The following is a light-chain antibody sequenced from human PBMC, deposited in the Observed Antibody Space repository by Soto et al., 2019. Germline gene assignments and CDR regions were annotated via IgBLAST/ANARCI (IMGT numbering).Light chain of an antibody. Sequence: QSALTQPASVSGSPGQSLTISCTGTSSDVGAYDYVSWYQQHPGKAPKLIIYDVNHWPSGVSTRFSGSKSGNTASLTISGLQTEDEAFYYCTSYATTNAVEFGGGTKLTVL. V-gene: IGLV2-14*03. J-gene: IGLJ2*01. CDR3: TSYATTNAVE. CDR1: SSDVGAYDY. CDR2: DVN.